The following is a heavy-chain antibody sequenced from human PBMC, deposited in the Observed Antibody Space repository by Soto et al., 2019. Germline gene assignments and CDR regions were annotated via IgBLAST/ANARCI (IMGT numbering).Heavy chain of an antibody. CDR2: IKSKTDGGTT. D-gene: IGHD4-4*01. CDR1: GFTFSNAW. Sequence: GGSLRLSCAASGFTFSNAWMSWVRQAPGKGLEWVGRIKSKTDGGTTDYAAPVKGRFTISRDDSKNTLYLQMNSLKTEDTAVYYCTTEPYSNSEDYYFDYWGQGTLVTVSS. V-gene: IGHV3-15*01. CDR3: TTEPYSNSEDYYFDY. J-gene: IGHJ4*02.